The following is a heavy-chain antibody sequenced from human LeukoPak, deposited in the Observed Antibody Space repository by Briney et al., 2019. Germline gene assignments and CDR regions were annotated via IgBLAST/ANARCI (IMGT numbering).Heavy chain of an antibody. J-gene: IGHJ4*02. V-gene: IGHV1-2*02. D-gene: IGHD1-1*01. CDR1: GYTFTSYY. Sequence: GASVKVSCKASGYTFTSYYMHWVRQAPGQGLEWMGWINPNSGGTNYAQKFQGRVTMTRDMSTSTVYMELSSLRSEDTAVYYCARVAGTTLEQTTPFDYWGQGTLVTVSS. CDR3: ARVAGTTLEQTTPFDY. CDR2: INPNSGGT.